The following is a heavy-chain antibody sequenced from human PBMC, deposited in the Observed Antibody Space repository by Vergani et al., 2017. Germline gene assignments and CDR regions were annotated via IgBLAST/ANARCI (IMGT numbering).Heavy chain of an antibody. D-gene: IGHD2-2*01. Sequence: EVQLLESGGGLVQPGGSLRLSCAASGFTFSSYAMSWVRQVPGKGLEWVSGISGSGGNTYYANSVKGRFTISRDNSNNTLYLQMNSLRADDTAVYYCAKGVYCSSTSCYEGRGYYYGMGVWGQGTTVTVSS. CDR1: GFTFSSYA. CDR2: ISGSGGNT. CDR3: AKGVYCSSTSCYEGRGYYYGMGV. V-gene: IGHV3-23*01. J-gene: IGHJ6*02.